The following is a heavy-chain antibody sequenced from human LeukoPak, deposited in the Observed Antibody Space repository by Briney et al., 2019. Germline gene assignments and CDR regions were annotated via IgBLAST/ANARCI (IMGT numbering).Heavy chain of an antibody. J-gene: IGHJ4*02. CDR2: INEDGSEA. CDR3: ARAKIDY. Sequence: GGSLRLSCAASGFTFSSYAMSWVRQAPGTGLEWVANINEDGSEAYYVGSVRGRFTISRDNAKNSLFLHMNSLRVEDTAVYYCARAKIDYWGQGTLVTVSS. V-gene: IGHV3-7*01. CDR1: GFTFSSYA.